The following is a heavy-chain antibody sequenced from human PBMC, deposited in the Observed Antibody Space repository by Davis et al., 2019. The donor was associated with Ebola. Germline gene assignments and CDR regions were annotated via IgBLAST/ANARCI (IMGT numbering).Heavy chain of an antibody. V-gene: IGHV3-23*01. D-gene: IGHD3-9*01. CDR2: ISGSGSTI. CDR3: VKAKGGVLRYFFDF. J-gene: IGHJ4*02. CDR1: GFSFSSCA. Sequence: PGGSLRLSCAASGFSFSSCAMSWVRQAPGKGLEWASAISGSGSTIFYADSVKGRFTISRDNSKNTLNLQMNSLRAEDTAVYYCVKAKGGVLRYFFDFWGQGTLVTVSS.